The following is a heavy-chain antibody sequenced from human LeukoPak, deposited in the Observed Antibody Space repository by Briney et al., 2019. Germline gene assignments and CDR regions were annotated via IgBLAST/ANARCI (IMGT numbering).Heavy chain of an antibody. Sequence: QSGGSLRLSCAASGFTFSSYEMNWVRQAPGKGLEWVSYISSSGSTIYYADSVKGRFTISRDNAKNSLYLQMNSLRAEDTAVYYCAREGPDGDYWGQGTLVTVSS. J-gene: IGHJ4*02. V-gene: IGHV3-48*03. CDR2: ISSSGSTI. CDR1: GFTFSSYE. D-gene: IGHD1-14*01. CDR3: AREGPDGDY.